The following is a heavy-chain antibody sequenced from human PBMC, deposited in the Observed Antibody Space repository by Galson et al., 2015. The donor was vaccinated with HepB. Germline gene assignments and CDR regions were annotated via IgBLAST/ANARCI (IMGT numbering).Heavy chain of an antibody. CDR1: GYTFTRYG. Sequence: SVKVSCKASGYTFTRYGMHWVRQAPGQRPEWMGWINVGNGNTKYSQKFQARVTITRDTSASTAYMEVSSLTSEDTAVYYCARDRVGTASDDAFDIWGQGTMVTVSS. CDR2: INVGNGNT. D-gene: IGHD1-26*01. CDR3: ARDRVGTASDDAFDI. J-gene: IGHJ3*02. V-gene: IGHV1-3*01.